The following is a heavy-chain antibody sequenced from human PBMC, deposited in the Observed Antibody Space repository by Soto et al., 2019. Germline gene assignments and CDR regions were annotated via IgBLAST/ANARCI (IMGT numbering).Heavy chain of an antibody. D-gene: IGHD3-3*01. CDR2: INHSGST. J-gene: IGHJ6*02. CDR1: GGSFSGYY. CDR3: ATCHASITIFGVVINDYYYGMDV. V-gene: IGHV4-34*01. Sequence: SETLSLTCAVYGGSFSGYYWSWIRQPPGKGLEWIGEINHSGSTNYNPSLKSRVTISVDTSKNQFSLKLSSVTAADTAVYYCATCHASITIFGVVINDYYYGMDVWGQGTTVTVSS.